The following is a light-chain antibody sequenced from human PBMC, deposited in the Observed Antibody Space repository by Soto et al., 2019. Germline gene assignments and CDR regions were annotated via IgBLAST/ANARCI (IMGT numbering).Light chain of an antibody. V-gene: IGKV1-39*01. CDR1: QSIRNY. J-gene: IGKJ1*01. Sequence: DFQMTQSPSSLSASVGDRVTITCRASQSIRNYLNWYQQKLGKAPKLXXXAASHLQSGVPSRFRGSGSGTDFTLTISSLQTEDFAAYYCQQSYNTLSWTFGQGTKVDIK. CDR3: QQSYNTLSWT. CDR2: AAS.